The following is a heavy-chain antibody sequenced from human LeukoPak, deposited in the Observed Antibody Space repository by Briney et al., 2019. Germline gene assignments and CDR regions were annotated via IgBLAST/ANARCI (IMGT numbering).Heavy chain of an antibody. J-gene: IGHJ4*02. CDR1: GFTFSSYS. Sequence: GGSLRLSCAASGFTFSSYSINWVRQAPGKGLEWVSSISSSSSYIYYADSVKGRFTISRDNAKNSLYLQMNSLRAEDTAVYYCARGGAVAGRDYWGQGTLVTVSS. CDR2: ISSSSSYI. D-gene: IGHD6-19*01. V-gene: IGHV3-21*01. CDR3: ARGGAVAGRDY.